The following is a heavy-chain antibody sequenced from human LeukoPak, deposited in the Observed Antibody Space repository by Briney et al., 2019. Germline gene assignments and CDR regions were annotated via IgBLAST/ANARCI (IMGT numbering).Heavy chain of an antibody. J-gene: IGHJ4*02. CDR3: ARDPSSDIVATAIDY. V-gene: IGHV3-21*01. Sequence: KPGGSLRLSCAASGFTFSSYSMNWVRQAPGKGLEWVSSISSSSSYIYYADSVKGRFTISRDNAKNSLYLQMNSLRAEDTAVYYCARDPSSDIVATAIDYWGQGTLVTVSS. D-gene: IGHD5-12*01. CDR2: ISSSSSYI. CDR1: GFTFSSYS.